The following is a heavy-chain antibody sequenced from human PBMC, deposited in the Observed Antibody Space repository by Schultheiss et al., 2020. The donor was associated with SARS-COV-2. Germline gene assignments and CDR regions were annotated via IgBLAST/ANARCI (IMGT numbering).Heavy chain of an antibody. J-gene: IGHJ4*02. CDR3: VRGLGYCSSVSCSTDDY. V-gene: IGHV1-2*06. Sequence: GESLRLSCKASGYTFTGYYMHWVRQAPGQGLEWMGRINPNSGGTNYAQKFQGRVTMTRDTSISTAYMEVSSLRSEDTAVYYCVRGLGYCSSVSCSTDDYWGQGTLVTVSS. CDR2: INPNSGGT. D-gene: IGHD2-2*02. CDR1: GYTFTGYY.